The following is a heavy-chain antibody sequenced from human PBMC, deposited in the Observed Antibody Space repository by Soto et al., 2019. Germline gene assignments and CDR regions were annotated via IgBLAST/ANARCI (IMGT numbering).Heavy chain of an antibody. J-gene: IGHJ4*02. V-gene: IGHV4-59*02. D-gene: IGHD4-17*01. CDR1: SGSVSHDY. CDR2: IYYTGST. CDR3: ARDGPYGDSLYYFDS. Sequence: QVQLQESGPGLVKPSETLSLTCTVSSGSVSHDYWSWIRQRPGKGLEWIGYIYYTGSTNYNPSLKSRVTISIDTSKNQFSLKMTSVTAADTAVDYGARDGPYGDSLYYFDSWGQGTLVTVSS.